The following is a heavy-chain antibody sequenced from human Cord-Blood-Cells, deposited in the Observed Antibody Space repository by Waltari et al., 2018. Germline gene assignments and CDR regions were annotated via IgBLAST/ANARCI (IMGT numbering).Heavy chain of an antibody. D-gene: IGHD5-12*01. V-gene: IGHV3-23*01. J-gene: IGHJ4*02. CDR1: GFTFSSYA. CDR3: ANLEGYSGYDFDY. CDR2: ISGSGGST. Sequence: EVQLLESGGGLVQPGGSLRLSCAASGFTFSSYAMSCVRQAPGKGLEWVSAISGSGGSTYYADSVKGRFTISRDNSKNTLYLQMNSLRAEDTAVYYCANLEGYSGYDFDYWGQGTLVTVSS.